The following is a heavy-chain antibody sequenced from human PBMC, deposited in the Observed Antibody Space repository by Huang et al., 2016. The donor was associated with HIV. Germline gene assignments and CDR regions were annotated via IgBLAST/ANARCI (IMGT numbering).Heavy chain of an antibody. CDR1: GFPFSAYG. V-gene: IGHV3-30*02. D-gene: IGHD6-13*01. J-gene: IGHJ3*01. CDR3: VKERGSSRARSSFDF. CDR2: IRYNGNND. Sequence: QVRLVESGGGVVQPGGSLTLSCSASGFPFSAYGMDWVRQAPVKGLEWGVFIRYNGNNDYLVGSVKGLFTRSRYNSNNTLSLLMHSLRPEDTSVYYCVKERGSSRARSSFDFWGQGTSVIVSS.